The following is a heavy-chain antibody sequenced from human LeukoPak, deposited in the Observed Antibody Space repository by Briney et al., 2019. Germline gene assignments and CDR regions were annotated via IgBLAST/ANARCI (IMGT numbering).Heavy chain of an antibody. CDR2: ISGSGGST. J-gene: IGHJ4*02. D-gene: IGHD2-21*02. CDR3: AKDSSSIVVVTGKNEY. CDR1: GFTFSSYA. V-gene: IGHV3-23*01. Sequence: GSLRLSCEASGFTFSSYAMNWVRQAPGKGLEGVSSISGSGGSTYYADSVKGRFTISRDNSKNTVYLQLNSLRAEDTAVYYCAKDSSSIVVVTGKNEYWGQGTLVTVSS.